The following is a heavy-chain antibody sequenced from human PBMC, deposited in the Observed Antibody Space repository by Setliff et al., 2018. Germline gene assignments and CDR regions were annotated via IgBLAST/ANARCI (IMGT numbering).Heavy chain of an antibody. Sequence: PSETLSLTCAVYGGSFSGYYWSWIRQPPGKGLEWIGEINHSGSTNYNPSLKSRVTISVDTSKNQFSLKLSSVTAADTAVYYCARGFPPGIAAAGFDYWGQGTLVTVSS. D-gene: IGHD6-13*01. CDR1: GGSFSGYY. CDR2: INHSGST. CDR3: ARGFPPGIAAAGFDY. V-gene: IGHV4-34*01. J-gene: IGHJ4*02.